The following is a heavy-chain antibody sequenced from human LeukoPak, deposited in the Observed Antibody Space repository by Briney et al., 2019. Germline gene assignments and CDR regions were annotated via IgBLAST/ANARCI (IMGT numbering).Heavy chain of an antibody. CDR1: GFTFSDYY. V-gene: IGHV3-11*01. J-gene: IGHJ4*02. CDR3: ARDPHYYDSSGYVDY. D-gene: IGHD3-22*01. Sequence: GGSLRLSCAASGFTFSDYYMSWIRQAPGKGLEWVSYISSSGSTIYYADSVKGRFTISRDNAKNSLYLQMNSLRAEDTAVCYCARDPHYYDSSGYVDYWGQGTLVTVSS. CDR2: ISSSGSTI.